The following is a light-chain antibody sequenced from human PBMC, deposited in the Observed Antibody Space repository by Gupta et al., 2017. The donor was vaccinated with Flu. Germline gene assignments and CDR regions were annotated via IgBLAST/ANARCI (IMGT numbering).Light chain of an antibody. V-gene: IGKV3-20*01. CDR1: QSVSSSY. CDR2: RAS. J-gene: IGKJ2*03. Sequence: EIVLTQSTGPLSLSPRERATLPCRASQSVSSSYLAWYQQKPGQAPRLLIYRASSRATGIPDRFSGSGSGTDFTLTISRLEPEDVAVYYCQQYGSSPWYSFGQGTKLEIK. CDR3: QQYGSSPWYS.